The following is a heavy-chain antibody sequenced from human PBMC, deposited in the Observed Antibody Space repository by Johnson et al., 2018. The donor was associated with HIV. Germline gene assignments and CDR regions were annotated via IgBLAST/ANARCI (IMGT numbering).Heavy chain of an antibody. D-gene: IGHD2-2*01. V-gene: IGHV3-53*01. J-gene: IGHJ3*01. CDR1: GFTVSSNY. Sequence: VQLVESGGGLIQPGGSLRLSCAASGFTVSSNYMSWVRQAPGKGLEWVSVIYSGGSTYYADSVKGRFTISRDNSNNTLYLQMNSLRAEDTAVYYCARRGDQLLPYSLGAFDVWGQGTMVTVSS. CDR3: ARRGDQLLPYSLGAFDV. CDR2: IYSGGST.